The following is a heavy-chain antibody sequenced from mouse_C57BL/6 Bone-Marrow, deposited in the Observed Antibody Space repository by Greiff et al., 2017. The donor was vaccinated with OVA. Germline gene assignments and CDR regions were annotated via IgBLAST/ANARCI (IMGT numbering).Heavy chain of an antibody. CDR3: ARHENYGSSRYYAMDY. CDR1: GFSLTSYG. Sequence: VKLMESGPGLVAPSQSLSITCTVSGFSLTSYGVHWVRQPPGKGLEWLVVIWSDGSTTYNSALKSRLSISKDNSKSQVFLKMNSLQTDDTAMYDCARHENYGSSRYYAMDYWGQGTSVTVSS. J-gene: IGHJ4*01. CDR2: IWSDGST. V-gene: IGHV2-6-1*01. D-gene: IGHD1-1*01.